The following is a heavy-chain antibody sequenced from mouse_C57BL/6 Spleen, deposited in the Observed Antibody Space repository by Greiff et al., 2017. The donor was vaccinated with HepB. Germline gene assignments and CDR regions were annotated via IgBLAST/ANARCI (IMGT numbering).Heavy chain of an antibody. CDR2: ISYDGSN. Sequence: EVKLLESGPGLVKPSQSLSLTCSVTGYSITSGYYWNWIRQFPGNKLEWMGYISYDGSNNYNPSLKNRISITRDTSKNQFFLKLNSVTTEDTATYYCARNYGSLDYWGQGTTLTVSS. J-gene: IGHJ2*01. CDR3: ARNYGSLDY. CDR1: GYSITSGYY. D-gene: IGHD1-1*01. V-gene: IGHV3-6*01.